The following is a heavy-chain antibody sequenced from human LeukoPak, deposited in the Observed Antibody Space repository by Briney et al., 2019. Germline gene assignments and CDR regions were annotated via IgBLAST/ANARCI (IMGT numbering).Heavy chain of an antibody. CDR3: ARDPSSSWHFDY. CDR1: GFTFSSYN. J-gene: IGHJ4*02. CDR2: IGSNSNII. V-gene: IGHV3-48*02. D-gene: IGHD6-13*01. Sequence: PGGSLRLSCAASGFTFSSYNMNWVRQAPGKGLEWVSHIGSNSNIIYYADSVMGRFTISRDNAKNSLCLQMNSLRDEDTAVYYCARDPSSSWHFDYWGQGTLVTVSS.